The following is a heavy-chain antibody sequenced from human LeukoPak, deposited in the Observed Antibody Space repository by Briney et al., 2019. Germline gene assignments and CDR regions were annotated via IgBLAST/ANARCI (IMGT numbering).Heavy chain of an antibody. CDR1: GFAFSSYS. V-gene: IGHV3-21*01. D-gene: IGHD3-10*01. CDR3: AKRGSVAKSVDY. CDR2: ISSSSSYI. Sequence: GGSLRLSCAASGFAFSSYSMNWVRQAPGKGLGWVSSISSSSSYIYSADSVKGRFTISRDNAKNSLYLQMNSLRAEDTAVYYCAKRGSVAKSVDYWGQGTLVTVSS. J-gene: IGHJ4*02.